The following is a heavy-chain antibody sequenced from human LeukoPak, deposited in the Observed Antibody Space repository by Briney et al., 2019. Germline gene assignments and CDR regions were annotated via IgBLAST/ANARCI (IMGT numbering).Heavy chain of an antibody. V-gene: IGHV3-21*01. CDR3: ARASVNYYGSGSSRGDAFDI. CDR1: GFTFSSYS. CDR2: ISSSSNI. Sequence: GGSLRLSCAASGFTFSSYSMNWVRQAPGKGLEWVSSISSSSNIYYADSVKGRFTISRDNAKNSLYLQMNSLRAEDTAVYYCARASVNYYGSGSSRGDAFDIWGQGTMVTVSS. J-gene: IGHJ3*02. D-gene: IGHD3-10*01.